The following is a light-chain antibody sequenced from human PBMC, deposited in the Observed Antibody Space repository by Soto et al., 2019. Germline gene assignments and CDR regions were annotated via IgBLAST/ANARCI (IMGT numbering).Light chain of an antibody. Sequence: QPVLTQSPSASASLGASVKLTCTLSSGHSSYAIAWPQQQPEKGPRYLMKLNSDGSHSKGDGIPDRFAGSISGAERYLTISSLPSEDEADYYCQTWGTGIQVFGGGTKLTVL. V-gene: IGLV4-69*01. CDR1: SGHSSYA. CDR2: LNSDGSH. J-gene: IGLJ2*01. CDR3: QTWGTGIQV.